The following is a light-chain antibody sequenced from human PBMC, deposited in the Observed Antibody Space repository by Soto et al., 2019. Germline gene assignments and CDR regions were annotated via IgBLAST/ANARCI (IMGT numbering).Light chain of an antibody. CDR3: CSYAGSYNHV. V-gene: IGLV2-11*01. CDR2: DVI. J-gene: IGLJ1*01. Sequence: QAVVTQPRSVSGSPGQTVTTSCSGTSSDIGGYNYVYWYQQHPGKATKLMIYDVIKRPSGVPDRLSGSKSGNTASLTIYGLQAEDEADYYGCSYAGSYNHVFGTGTKVTVL. CDR1: SSDIGGYNY.